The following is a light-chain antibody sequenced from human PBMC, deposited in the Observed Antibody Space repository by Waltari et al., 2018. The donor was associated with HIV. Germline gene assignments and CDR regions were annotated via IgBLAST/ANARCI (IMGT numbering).Light chain of an antibody. CDR1: HSDIGKYNL. Sequence: QSALTQPASVSGSPGQSITTSCTGTHSDIGKYNLLSWYQQHPGKVPKVLIFEVTTRPSGISHRFSGSKSDNTASLTISGLQAEDEADYYCSSYATGNTYVFGTGTSVTVL. V-gene: IGLV2-23*02. CDR3: SSYATGNTYV. J-gene: IGLJ1*01. CDR2: EVT.